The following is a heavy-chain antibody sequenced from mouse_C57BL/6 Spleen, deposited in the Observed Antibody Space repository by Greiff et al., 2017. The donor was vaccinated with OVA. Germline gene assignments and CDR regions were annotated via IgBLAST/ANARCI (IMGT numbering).Heavy chain of an antibody. Sequence: VQLQQSGPELVKPGASVKMSCKASGYTFTDYNMHWVKQSHGKSLEWIGYINPNNGGTSYNQKFKGKATLTVNKSSSTAYMELRSLTSEDSAVYYCARSLLGHYYAMDYWGQGTSVTVSS. CDR2: INPNNGGT. CDR3: ARSLLGHYYAMDY. V-gene: IGHV1-22*01. CDR1: GYTFTDYN. D-gene: IGHD2-1*01. J-gene: IGHJ4*01.